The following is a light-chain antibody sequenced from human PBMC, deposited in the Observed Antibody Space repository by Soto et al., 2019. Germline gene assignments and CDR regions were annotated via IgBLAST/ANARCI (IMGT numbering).Light chain of an antibody. J-gene: IGLJ3*02. V-gene: IGLV2-14*03. Sequence: QSALTQPASVSGSPGQSITISCTGTSSDVGGYDPVSWYQQHPCKAPKLIIYDVTVRPSGISRRFSGSKSDNTASLAVSGLQPEDEADYSCSAYTNKDTLLFGGGTKLTVL. CDR3: SAYTNKDTLL. CDR1: SSDVGGYDP. CDR2: DVT.